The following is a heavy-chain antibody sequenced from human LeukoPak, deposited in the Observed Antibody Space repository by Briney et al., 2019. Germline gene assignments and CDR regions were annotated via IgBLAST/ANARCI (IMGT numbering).Heavy chain of an antibody. V-gene: IGHV3-30*02. CDR1: GFTFSSYG. Sequence: GGSLRLSCAASGFTFSSYGMHWVRQAPGKGLEWVAFIRYDGSNKYYADSVKGRFTISRDNSKNTLYLQMNSLRAEDTAVYYCARGPYGGNHGFDYWGQGTLVTVSS. CDR3: ARGPYGGNHGFDY. D-gene: IGHD4-23*01. CDR2: IRYDGSNK. J-gene: IGHJ4*02.